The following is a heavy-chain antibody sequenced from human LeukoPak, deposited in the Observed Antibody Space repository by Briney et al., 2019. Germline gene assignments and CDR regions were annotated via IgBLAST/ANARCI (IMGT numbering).Heavy chain of an antibody. D-gene: IGHD1-1*01. V-gene: IGHV3-33*03. CDR2: IWYDGSEK. CDR3: ATYNSGTIDH. CDR1: RFMFRNYG. J-gene: IGHJ4*02. Sequence: PGGSLRLPCAASRFMFRNYGMHWVRQAPGKGLEWVAVIWYDGSEKYYADSVKGRFTVSRDNSKNMLYLQMDSLRAEDTAIYYCATYNSGTIDHWGQGTLVTVSS.